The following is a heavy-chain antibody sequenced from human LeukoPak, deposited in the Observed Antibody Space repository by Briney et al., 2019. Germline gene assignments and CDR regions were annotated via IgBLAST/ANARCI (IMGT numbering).Heavy chain of an antibody. V-gene: IGHV1-18*01. CDR3: ARDHGFSSSTSFFDP. J-gene: IGHJ5*02. CDR2: ISAYNGNT. Sequence: ASVKVSCKASGYTFTSYGISWVRQAPGQGLEWMGWISAYNGNTNYAQKRQGRVTMTTDPSTSTAYMELRSLRSDDTAVYYCARDHGFSSSTSFFDPWGQGTLVTVSS. D-gene: IGHD2-2*01. CDR1: GYTFTSYG.